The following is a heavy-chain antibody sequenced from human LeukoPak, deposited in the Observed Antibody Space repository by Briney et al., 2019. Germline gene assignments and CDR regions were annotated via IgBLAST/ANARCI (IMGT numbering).Heavy chain of an antibody. V-gene: IGHV4-4*07. J-gene: IGHJ5*02. CDR3: ASGSSGYDP. CDR1: GGSISNYY. Sequence: SETLSLTCTVSGGSISNYYWSWIRQPAGKGLEWIGRIYSSGTTIYNPSLNSRVTMSVDTSKNQFSRKLSSVTAADTAVYFCASGSSGYDPWGQGTLVTVSS. D-gene: IGHD5-12*01. CDR2: IYSSGTT.